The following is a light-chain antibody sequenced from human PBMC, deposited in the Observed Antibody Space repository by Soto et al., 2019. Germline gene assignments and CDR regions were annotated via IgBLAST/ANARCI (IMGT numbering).Light chain of an antibody. Sequence: EIVLTQSPGTLSLSPGARATLSCRASQGVDSSFLAWYQQKPGQAPXLLIYGASTRVTGIPDRLSGSGAGTDFPLTISRMQPEDFALYYCQHYSRSPTFGGGTKVDNK. CDR2: GAS. CDR1: QGVDSSF. J-gene: IGKJ4*01. CDR3: QHYSRSPT. V-gene: IGKV3-20*01.